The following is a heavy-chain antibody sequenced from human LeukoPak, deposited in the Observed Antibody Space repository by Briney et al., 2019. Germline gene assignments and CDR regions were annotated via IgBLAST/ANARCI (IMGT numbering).Heavy chain of an antibody. J-gene: IGHJ4*02. Sequence: PGGSLRPSCAASGFTFSSYGMSWVRQAPGKGLEWVSGISGNGGTIHYADSVKGRFTISRDNSKNTLHLQMNSLRAEDTAVYYCAKVPIYGSGSAPGYYFDYWGQGTLVTVSS. CDR1: GFTFSSYG. D-gene: IGHD3-10*01. CDR3: AKVPIYGSGSAPGYYFDY. V-gene: IGHV3-23*01. CDR2: ISGNGGTI.